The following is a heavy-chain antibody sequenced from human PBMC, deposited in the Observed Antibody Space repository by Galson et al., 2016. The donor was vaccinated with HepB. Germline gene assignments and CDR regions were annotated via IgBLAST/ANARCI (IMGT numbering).Heavy chain of an antibody. CDR2: MSHDGSHI. D-gene: IGHD6-19*01. V-gene: IGHV3-30*18. Sequence: SLRLSCAASGFTFSNYGMHWIRQAPGKGLEWVAVMSHDGSHIFYVDSVKGLFSISRDNSKNTLYLQMNSLRDEDTAVYYCAKDHGNRWLNNWFDPWGQGTLVTVSS. J-gene: IGHJ5*02. CDR3: AKDHGNRWLNNWFDP. CDR1: GFTFSNYG.